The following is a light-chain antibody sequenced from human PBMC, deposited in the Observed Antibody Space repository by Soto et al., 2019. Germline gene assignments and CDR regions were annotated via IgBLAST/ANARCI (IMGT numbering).Light chain of an antibody. V-gene: IGLV6-57*01. Sequence: NFMLTQPHSVSGSPGKTVIISCTRSSGSIASNYVQWYQQRPGSSPTTVIYEDNQRPSGVPDRFSGSIDISSNSASLTISGLETEDEADYYCQSYDATNQVFGGGTKLTVL. CDR1: SGSIASNY. CDR2: EDN. CDR3: QSYDATNQV. J-gene: IGLJ3*02.